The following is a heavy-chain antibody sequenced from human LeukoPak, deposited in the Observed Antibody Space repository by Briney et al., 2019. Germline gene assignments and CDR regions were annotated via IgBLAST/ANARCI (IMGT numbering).Heavy chain of an antibody. CDR1: GFTFGDYA. CDR3: ARVDSNWGCDY. D-gene: IGHD7-27*01. CDR2: IWYDGSNK. J-gene: IGHJ4*02. Sequence: GGSLRLSCRTSGFTFGDYALSWFRQAPGKGLEWVAVIWYDGSNKYYADSVKGRFTISRDNSKNTLYLQMNSLRAEDTAVYYCARVDSNWGCDYWGQGTLVTVSS. V-gene: IGHV3-33*01.